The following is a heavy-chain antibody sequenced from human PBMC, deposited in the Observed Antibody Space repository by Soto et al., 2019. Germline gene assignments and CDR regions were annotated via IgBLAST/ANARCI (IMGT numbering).Heavy chain of an antibody. CDR1: GGTFSSYA. J-gene: IGHJ4*02. D-gene: IGHD3-22*01. Sequence: SVKVSCKASGGTFSSYAISWVRQAPGQGLEWMGGIIPIFGTANYAQKFQGRVTITADESTSTAYMELSSLRSEDTAVYYCASFTYYYDSSGYYEDYWGQGTLVTVSS. CDR2: IIPIFGTA. CDR3: ASFTYYYDSSGYYEDY. V-gene: IGHV1-69*13.